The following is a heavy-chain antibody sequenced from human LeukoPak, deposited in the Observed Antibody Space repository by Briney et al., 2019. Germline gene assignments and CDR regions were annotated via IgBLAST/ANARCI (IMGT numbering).Heavy chain of an antibody. CDR1: GYTFTSYA. V-gene: IGHV1-2*02. CDR3: ARAGRGTRFGEF. CDR2: INPNSGGT. Sequence: ASVKVSCKASGYTFTSYAMHWVRQAPGQGLEWMGWINPNSGGTNYAQKFQGRVTMTRDTSISTAYMELSRLRSDDTAVYYCARAGRGTRFGEFWGQGTMVTVSS. J-gene: IGHJ3*01. D-gene: IGHD3-10*01.